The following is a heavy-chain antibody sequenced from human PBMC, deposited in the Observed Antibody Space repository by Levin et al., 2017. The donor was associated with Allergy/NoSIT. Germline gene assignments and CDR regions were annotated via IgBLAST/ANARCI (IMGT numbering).Heavy chain of an antibody. CDR1: GFSLSTSGVG. CDR2: IYWDDDK. V-gene: IGHV2-5*02. J-gene: IGHJ4*02. D-gene: IGHD3-9*01. Sequence: SGPTLVKPTQTLTLTCTFSGFSLSTSGVGVGWIRQPPGKALEWLALIYWDDDKRYSPSLKSRLTITKDTSKNQVVLTMTNMDPVDTATYYCARKDGLRYFEIPREGIFDYWGQGTLVTVSS. CDR3: ARKDGLRYFEIPREGIFDY.